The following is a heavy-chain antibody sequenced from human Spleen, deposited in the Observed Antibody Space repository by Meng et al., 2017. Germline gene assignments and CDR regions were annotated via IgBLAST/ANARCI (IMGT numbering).Heavy chain of an antibody. Sequence: GESLKISCAVSGFTVSSNYMTWVRQAPGKGLEWVSVIYSGGNTDYADSVKGRFTISRDNAKNSLYLRMNNLRVEDTAVFYCVRDFQDYWGQGTLVTVSS. CDR3: VRDFQDY. J-gene: IGHJ4*02. CDR1: GFTVSSNY. V-gene: IGHV3-66*01. CDR2: IYSGGNT.